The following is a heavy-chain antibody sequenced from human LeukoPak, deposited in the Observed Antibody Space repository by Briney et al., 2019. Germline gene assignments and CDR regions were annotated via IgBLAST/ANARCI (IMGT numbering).Heavy chain of an antibody. J-gene: IGHJ6*04. Sequence: ASVKVSCKASGYTFSNYDINWVREATGQGLEWMGWMNPSRGSTAYAQKFQGRVTITRNTSISTAYMELSTLRFEDTAVYYCARGRSAMRMDVWGTGTTVTVSS. V-gene: IGHV1-8*03. CDR1: GYTFSNYD. CDR3: ARGRSAMRMDV. D-gene: IGHD2-2*01. CDR2: MNPSRGST.